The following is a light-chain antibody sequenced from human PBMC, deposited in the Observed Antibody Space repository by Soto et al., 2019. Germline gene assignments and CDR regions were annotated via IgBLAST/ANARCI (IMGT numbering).Light chain of an antibody. CDR1: QSVSSSY. J-gene: IGKJ5*01. V-gene: IGKV3-20*01. Sequence: EIVLTQSPGTLSLSPGERATLSCRASQSVSSSYLAWYQPKPGQAPRLLIYGASSRATGIPDRFSGSGSGTDFTLTISRLEPEDFAVYYCQKYGSSPSWTFGQGTRLEIK. CDR3: QKYGSSPSWT. CDR2: GAS.